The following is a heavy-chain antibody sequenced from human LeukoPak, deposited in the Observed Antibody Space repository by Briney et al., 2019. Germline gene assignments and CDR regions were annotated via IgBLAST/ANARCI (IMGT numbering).Heavy chain of an antibody. V-gene: IGHV1-8*03. D-gene: IGHD6-6*01. J-gene: IGHJ3*02. CDR3: ARGPPYSSSSMDI. CDR1: GYTFTSYD. Sequence: ASVKVSCKASGYTFTSYDINWVRQAPGQGLEWMGWMNPNSGNTGYAQKFQGRVTITRNTSISTAYMELSSPRSEDTAVYYCARGPPYSSSSMDIWGQGTMVTVSS. CDR2: MNPNSGNT.